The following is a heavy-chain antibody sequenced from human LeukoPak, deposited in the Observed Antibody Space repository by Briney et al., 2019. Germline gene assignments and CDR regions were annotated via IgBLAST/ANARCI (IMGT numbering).Heavy chain of an antibody. V-gene: IGHV3-23*01. CDR3: AKEASRGSSFAYTPIEKPYYLDY. CDR2: ISGSGGST. Sequence: PGGTLRLSCAASGFTFSSYGMSWVRQAPGKGLEWVSAISGSGGSTYYADSVKGRFTISRDNSKNTLYLQMNSLRAGDTAVYYCAKEASRGSSFAYTPIEKPYYLDYWGQGTLVTVSS. D-gene: IGHD5-18*01. J-gene: IGHJ4*02. CDR1: GFTFSSYG.